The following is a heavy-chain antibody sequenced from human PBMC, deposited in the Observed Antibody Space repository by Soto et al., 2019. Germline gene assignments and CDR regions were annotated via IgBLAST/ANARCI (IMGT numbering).Heavy chain of an antibody. D-gene: IGHD1-1*01. CDR2: ISYGGST. CDR1: GGSISITSYY. V-gene: IGHV4-39*01. J-gene: IGHJ4*01. CDR3: ARQRRETETHAQPLDY. Sequence: PSDTLSLTCAVSGGSISITSYYLGWIRQPPGKGLEWIGSISYGGSTYHNPSLRSRVTISVGTSKSQFSLDLTSVTAAGTAVYYCARQRRETETHAQPLDYWGQGTSVTVSS.